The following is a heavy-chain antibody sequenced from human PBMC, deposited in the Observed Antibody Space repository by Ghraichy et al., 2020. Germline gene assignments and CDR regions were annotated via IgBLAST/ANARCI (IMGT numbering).Heavy chain of an antibody. V-gene: IGHV3-48*02. D-gene: IGHD2-15*01. CDR1: EFTFSSYN. Sequence: GESLNISCVASEFTFSSYNMNWVRQAPGKGLEWVSYISSSSSTIYYADSVKGRFTISRDNAKNSLYLQMNSLRDEDTAMYYCATAYCSGGSCYYLDFWGQGTLVTVSS. J-gene: IGHJ4*02. CDR3: ATAYCSGGSCYYLDF. CDR2: ISSSSSTI.